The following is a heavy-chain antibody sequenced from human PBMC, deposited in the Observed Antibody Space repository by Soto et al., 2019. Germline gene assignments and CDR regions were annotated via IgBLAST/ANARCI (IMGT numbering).Heavy chain of an antibody. CDR3: ARDAYISGYYQFDY. V-gene: IGHV3-74*01. D-gene: IGHD6-19*01. CDR1: GFTFSNYW. CDR2: IHFDGSTT. Sequence: EVQLVESGGGLVQPGGSLRLSCAASGFTFSNYWMHWVRQVPGKGLVWVSRIHFDGSTTHYADSVKGRFTISRDNAKNTLSLQMNSLRAEDTAVYYCARDAYISGYYQFDYCGQGTLVTVSS. J-gene: IGHJ4*02.